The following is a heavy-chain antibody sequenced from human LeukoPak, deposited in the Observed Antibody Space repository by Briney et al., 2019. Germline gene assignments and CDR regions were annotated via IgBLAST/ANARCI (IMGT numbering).Heavy chain of an antibody. CDR2: ISAYNGNT. CDR3: ARDGYCSSTSCYFDYYYGMDV. CDR1: GYTFTSYG. V-gene: IGHV1-18*01. Sequence: ASVKVSCKASGYTFTSYGISWVRQAPGQGLEWMGWISAYNGNTNYAQKLQGRVTMTTDTSTSTAYMGLRSLRSDDTAVYYCARDGYCSSTSCYFDYYYGMDVWGQGTTVTVSS. J-gene: IGHJ6*02. D-gene: IGHD2-2*01.